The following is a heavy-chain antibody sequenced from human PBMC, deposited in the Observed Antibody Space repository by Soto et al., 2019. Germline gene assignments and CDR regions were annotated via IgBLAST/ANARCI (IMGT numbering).Heavy chain of an antibody. J-gene: IGHJ6*02. Sequence: WGSLRLSCAASGFTFSGYAMIWVRQAPGKGLEWVSAISGSGGSTYYADSVKGRFTISRDNSKNTLYLQMNSLRAEDTAVYYCAKARYYYYYGMDVWGQGTTVTVSS. CDR1: GFTFSGYA. V-gene: IGHV3-23*01. CDR3: AKARYYYYYGMDV. CDR2: ISGSGGST.